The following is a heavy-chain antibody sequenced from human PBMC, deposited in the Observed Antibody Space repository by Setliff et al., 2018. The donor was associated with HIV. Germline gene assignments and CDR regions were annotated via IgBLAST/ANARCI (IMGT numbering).Heavy chain of an antibody. J-gene: IGHJ4*02. Sequence: SETLSLTCSVSGGSIRSNYWSWIRQPPGKGLEWIGYISYSVSTYYNPSLKSRVTISVESSKSQFSLNLSSVTVADTAVYYCATVVPAAHFDYWGQGTLVTVSS. CDR2: ISYSVST. D-gene: IGHD2-2*01. V-gene: IGHV4-59*06. CDR1: GGSIRSNY. CDR3: ATVVPAAHFDY.